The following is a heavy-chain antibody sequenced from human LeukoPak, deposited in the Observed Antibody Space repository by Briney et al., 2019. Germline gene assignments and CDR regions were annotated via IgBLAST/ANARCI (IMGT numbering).Heavy chain of an antibody. J-gene: IGHJ4*02. Sequence: RWASVKVSCKASGYTFTTYYVHWVRQAPGQGLEWMGIINPSGGSTTYAQKFRGRLTMTRDMSTSTVYMELSSLRSEDTAVYYCARGSRPVYNLLTGKRYFDYWGQGTLLTVSS. CDR2: INPSGGST. CDR1: GYTFTTYY. V-gene: IGHV1-46*01. D-gene: IGHD3-9*01. CDR3: ARGSRPVYNLLTGKRYFDY.